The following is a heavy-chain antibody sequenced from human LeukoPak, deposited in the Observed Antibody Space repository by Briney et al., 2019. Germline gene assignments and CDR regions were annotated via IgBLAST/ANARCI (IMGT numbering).Heavy chain of an antibody. J-gene: IGHJ4*02. D-gene: IGHD6-13*01. CDR2: ISSTNTYI. V-gene: IGHV3-21*04. CDR1: GFDFSNYA. Sequence: GGSLRLSCAASGFDFSNYATTWVRQAPGKGLEWVSSISSTNTYIYYADSVKGRFTVSRDNAKNSVSLQMDSLRADDTAVYYCARNPSSIWSAPVDYWGQGTLVTVSS. CDR3: ARNPSSIWSAPVDY.